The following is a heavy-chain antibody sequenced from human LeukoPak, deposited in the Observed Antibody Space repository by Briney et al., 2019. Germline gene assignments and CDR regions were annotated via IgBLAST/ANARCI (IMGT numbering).Heavy chain of an antibody. Sequence: PGGSLRLSCAASGFTFSTYWMSWVRQGPGKELEWVANINTDGSEKHYVDSVKGRFTISRDNSKNMMYLQMNSLRAEDTAVYYCARGRGYGGFGELSPWGQGTLVIVSS. CDR2: INTDGSEK. CDR1: GFTFSTYW. CDR3: ARGRGYGGFGELSP. V-gene: IGHV3-7*02. J-gene: IGHJ5*02. D-gene: IGHD3-10*01.